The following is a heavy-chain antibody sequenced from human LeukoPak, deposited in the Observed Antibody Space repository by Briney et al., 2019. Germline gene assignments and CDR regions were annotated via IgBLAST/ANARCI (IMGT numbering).Heavy chain of an antibody. CDR2: INPSGGST. D-gene: IGHD6-19*01. V-gene: IGHV1-46*01. J-gene: IGHJ4*02. Sequence: ASVKVSCKASGYTFTSYYMHWVRQAPGQGLEWMGIINPSGGSTSYAQKFQGRVTMTRDTSTSTVYMELSSLRSEDTAVYYCAREAKEQWPSRSTGVAIDYWGQGTLVTVSS. CDR1: GYTFTSYY. CDR3: AREAKEQWPSRSTGVAIDY.